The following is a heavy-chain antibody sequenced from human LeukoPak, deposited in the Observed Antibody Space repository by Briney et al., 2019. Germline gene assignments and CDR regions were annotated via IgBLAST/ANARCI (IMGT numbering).Heavy chain of an antibody. J-gene: IGHJ5*02. V-gene: IGHV3-23*01. CDR3: ARDYSGANWFDP. CDR1: GFTFSTYA. D-gene: IGHD2-15*01. Sequence: GGSLRLSCAASGFTFSTYAMSWVRQIPGKGLEWVSAISGSDDGTYYADSVKGRFTISRDNAKNSLYLQMNSLRAEDTAVYYCARDYSGANWFDPWGQGTLVTVSS. CDR2: ISGSDDGT.